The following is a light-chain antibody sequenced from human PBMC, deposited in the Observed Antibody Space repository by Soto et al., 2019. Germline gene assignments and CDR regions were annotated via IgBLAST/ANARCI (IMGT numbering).Light chain of an antibody. V-gene: IGKV3-20*01. Sequence: EIVLTQSPGTLSLSPGERATLSCRASQSVSSTYLAWYQQKPGQAPRLLIYGASNRATGIPDRFSGSGSGTDFTLTICRLEPEDFAVYYCQQYGSSPLLTFGGGTKLEIK. J-gene: IGKJ4*01. CDR3: QQYGSSPLLT. CDR1: QSVSSTY. CDR2: GAS.